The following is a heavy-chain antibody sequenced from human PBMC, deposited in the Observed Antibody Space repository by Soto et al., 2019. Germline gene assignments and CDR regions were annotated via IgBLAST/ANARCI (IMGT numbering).Heavy chain of an antibody. Sequence: GGSLRLSCAASGFTFSSYGMHWVRQAPGKGLEWVAVISYDGSNKYYADSVKGRFTISRDNSKNTLYLQMNSLRAEDTAVYYCAKADSGYDLYWGQGTLVTVSS. CDR3: AKADSGYDLY. D-gene: IGHD5-12*01. V-gene: IGHV3-30*18. CDR2: ISYDGSNK. J-gene: IGHJ4*02. CDR1: GFTFSSYG.